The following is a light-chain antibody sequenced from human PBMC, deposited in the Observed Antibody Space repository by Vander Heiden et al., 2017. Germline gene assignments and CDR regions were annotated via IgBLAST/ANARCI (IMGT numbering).Light chain of an antibody. CDR2: ANT. V-gene: IGLV1-40*01. CDR3: QSYDSSLSSYV. Sequence: QSVLAQPPSVSGAPGQRVTISCTGSSSNIGAGYDVPWYKQFPGTAPKLLIYANTNRPSGVPDRVSGSKSGTSASLAITGLQAEDEADYYCQSYDSSLSSYVFGTGTKVTVL. CDR1: SSNIGAGYD. J-gene: IGLJ1*01.